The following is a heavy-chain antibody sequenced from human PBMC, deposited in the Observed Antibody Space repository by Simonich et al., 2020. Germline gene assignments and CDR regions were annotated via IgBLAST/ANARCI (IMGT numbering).Heavy chain of an antibody. CDR3: AKRSGVSITGTFDY. CDR1: GFTFSSYA. D-gene: IGHD1-7*01. J-gene: IGHJ4*02. Sequence: EVQLLESGGGLVQPGGSLRLSCAASGFTFSSYAMSWVRQAPGKVLGWFAAISGSGGRTYYADSVKGRFTISRDNAKNTLYLQMNSLRAEDTAVYYCAKRSGVSITGTFDYWGQGTLVTVSS. CDR2: ISGSGGRT. V-gene: IGHV3-23*01.